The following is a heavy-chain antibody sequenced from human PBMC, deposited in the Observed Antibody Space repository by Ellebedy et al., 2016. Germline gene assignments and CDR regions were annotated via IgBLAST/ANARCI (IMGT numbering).Heavy chain of an antibody. J-gene: IGHJ6*02. CDR3: ARAGYSYGTDSYYYGMDV. CDR2: ISPSSITI. D-gene: IGHD5-18*01. V-gene: IGHV3-11*01. Sequence: GESLKISXAASGFTFSDYYISWIRQTPGKGLEWVTYISPSSITISYTDSVKGRFTISRDNAKNSLYLQLNSLRAEDTAVYYCARAGYSYGTDSYYYGMDVWGQGTTVTVSS. CDR1: GFTFSDYY.